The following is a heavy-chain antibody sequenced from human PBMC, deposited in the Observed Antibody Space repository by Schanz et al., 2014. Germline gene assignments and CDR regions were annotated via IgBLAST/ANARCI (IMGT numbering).Heavy chain of an antibody. J-gene: IGHJ4*02. D-gene: IGHD1-1*01. Sequence: QAQLMESGGGVVQPGTSLILSCSVSGFSLNTYGIHWFRQPAGKGPEWVAVIWSDGSTKYYADSVKGRFTISRDNSKNTLYLQMNSLRADDTAVYFCARAHGNNWYGKGLDYWGQGTQVTVSS. CDR2: IWSDGSTK. V-gene: IGHV3-33*01. CDR3: ARAHGNNWYGKGLDY. CDR1: GFSLNTYG.